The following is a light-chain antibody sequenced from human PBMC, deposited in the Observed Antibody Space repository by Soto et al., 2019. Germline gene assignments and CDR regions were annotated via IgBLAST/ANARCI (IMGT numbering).Light chain of an antibody. CDR1: SSDVGSYNF. V-gene: IGLV2-14*01. CDR3: SSYTSSNTPYV. Sequence: QSALTQPASVSGSPGQSITISCTGSSSDVGSYNFVSWYQHHPGKAPKLILYEVTTRPSGVSSRFSGSKSGNTASLTISGLQADDDANYSCSSYTSSNTPYVFGTGTKVTVL. CDR2: EVT. J-gene: IGLJ1*01.